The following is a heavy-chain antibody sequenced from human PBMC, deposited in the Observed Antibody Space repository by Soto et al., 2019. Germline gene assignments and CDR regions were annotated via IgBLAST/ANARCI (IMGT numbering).Heavy chain of an antibody. J-gene: IGHJ4*01. CDR1: GDSVSSNSAA. V-gene: IGHV6-1*01. CDR3: VGVDGYSYGYSFDY. CDR2: TYYRSKWYN. D-gene: IGHD5-18*01. Sequence: SQTLSLTCAISGDSVSSNSAAWNWIRQSPSRGLEWLGRTYYRSKWYNDYAVSVKSRITINPDTSKNQFSLKLSSVTAADTAVYYCVGVDGYSYGYSFDYWGHGTLVTVSS.